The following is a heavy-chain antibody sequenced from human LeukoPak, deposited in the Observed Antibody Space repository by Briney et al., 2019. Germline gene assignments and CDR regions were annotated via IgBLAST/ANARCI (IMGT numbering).Heavy chain of an antibody. V-gene: IGHV3-48*04. J-gene: IGHJ4*02. Sequence: GGSLRLSCAASGFTFSDFWMHWVRQAPGKGLEWVSYISSSSSTIYYADSVKGRFTISRDNAKNSLYLQMNSLRAEDTAVYYCARGGGSSWYRDFDYWGQGTLVTVSS. CDR3: ARGGGSSWYRDFDY. CDR1: GFTFSDFW. CDR2: ISSSSSTI. D-gene: IGHD6-13*01.